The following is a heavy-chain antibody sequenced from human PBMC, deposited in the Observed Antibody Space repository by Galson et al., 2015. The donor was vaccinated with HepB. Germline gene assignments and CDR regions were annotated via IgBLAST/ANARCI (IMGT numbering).Heavy chain of an antibody. CDR2: IRSKANSYET. CDR3: TNGSGSWRWFDP. CDR1: GFTFSGSA. V-gene: IGHV3-73*01. D-gene: IGHD3-10*01. J-gene: IGHJ5*02. Sequence: SLRLSCAASGFTFSGSAMHWVRQASGKGLEWVGRIRSKANSYETAYAASVKCRFTIYRDDSKNTAYMKMNSLKTEDTSVYYCTNGSGSWRWFDPWGQGTLVTVSS.